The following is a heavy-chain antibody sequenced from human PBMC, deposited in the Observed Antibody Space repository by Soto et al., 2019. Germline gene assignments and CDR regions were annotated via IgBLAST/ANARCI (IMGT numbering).Heavy chain of an antibody. J-gene: IGHJ4*02. CDR1: GYTFTSYG. Sequence: QVQLVQSGAEVKKPGASVKVSCKASGYTFTSYGISWVRQAPGQGLEWMGWISAYNGNTKYAQKLQGRVTMTTDTSTSTAYMELRSLSSDDTAVFFCARDDSSGYYKVCDYWGQGTLVTVSS. D-gene: IGHD3-22*01. V-gene: IGHV1-18*01. CDR3: ARDDSSGYYKVCDY. CDR2: ISAYNGNT.